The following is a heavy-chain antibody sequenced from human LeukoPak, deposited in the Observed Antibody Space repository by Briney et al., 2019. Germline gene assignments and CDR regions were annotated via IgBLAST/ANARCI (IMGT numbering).Heavy chain of an antibody. CDR2: IYYSGST. Sequence: PSETLSLTCTVSGGSISSGSYYWGWIRQPPGKGLEWIGSIYYSGSTYYNPSLKSRVTISVDTSKNQFSLKLSSVTAADTAVYYCARDRKVGFLEWLSWFDPWGQGTLVTVSS. CDR3: ARDRKVGFLEWLSWFDP. CDR1: GGSISSGSYY. D-gene: IGHD3-3*01. J-gene: IGHJ5*02. V-gene: IGHV4-39*07.